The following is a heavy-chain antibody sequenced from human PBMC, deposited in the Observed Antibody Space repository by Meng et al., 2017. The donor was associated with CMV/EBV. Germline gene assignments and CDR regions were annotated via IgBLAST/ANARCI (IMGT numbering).Heavy chain of an antibody. CDR2: ISSSGSTI. J-gene: IGHJ6*02. Sequence: GESLKISCAASGFTFSDYYMSWIRQAPGKGLEWVSYISSSGSTIYYADSVKGRFTISRDNAKNSLYLQMNSLRAEDTAVYYCARGDGYNLVEMDVWGQGTTVTVSS. CDR1: GFTFSDYY. D-gene: IGHD5-24*01. V-gene: IGHV3-11*04. CDR3: ARGDGYNLVEMDV.